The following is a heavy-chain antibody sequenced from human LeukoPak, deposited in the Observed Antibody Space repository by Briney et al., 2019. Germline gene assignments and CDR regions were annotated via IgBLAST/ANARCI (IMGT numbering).Heavy chain of an antibody. CDR2: IYQSGTT. CDR1: GYSLSSGYS. V-gene: IGHV4-38-2*01. J-gene: IGHJ6*03. CDR3: ARAVGSGSFQTYYYYMDV. D-gene: IGHD3-10*01. Sequence: SETLTLTCAVSGYSLSSGYSWGWIRQPPGKGLEWIGSIYQSGTTYYNPSLRSRVSMSVDTSKDQFSLKLSSVTAADTAVYYCARAVGSGSFQTYYYYMDVWGKGTTVTISS.